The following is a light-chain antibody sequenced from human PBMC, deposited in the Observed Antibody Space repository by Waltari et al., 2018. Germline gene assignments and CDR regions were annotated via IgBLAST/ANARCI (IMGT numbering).Light chain of an antibody. CDR1: ALSNPL. V-gene: IGLV3-25*03. CDR2: KDS. Sequence: SSELTQPPPAPVSPRQTAKIPCPAHALSNPLGYWYQPKPAQAPVLVIYKDSERASGIPERFSGSSSGTTVTLTISGVQAEDEADYYCQSADNSGTALLFGGGTKLTV. CDR3: QSADNSGTALL. J-gene: IGLJ3*02.